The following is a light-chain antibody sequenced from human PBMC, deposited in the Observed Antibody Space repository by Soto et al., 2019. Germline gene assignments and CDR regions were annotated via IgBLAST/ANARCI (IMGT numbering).Light chain of an antibody. Sequence: EIVLTQSPGTLSLSPGERATLSCRASQSVSSSYLAWYQQKPGQAPRLLIYGASSRATGIPDRFSGSGGTDFTLPISRLEPEDFAVYYCQQYGSSPPLTFGGGTKVEIK. CDR3: QQYGSSPPLT. J-gene: IGKJ4*01. CDR2: GAS. V-gene: IGKV3-20*01. CDR1: QSVSSSY.